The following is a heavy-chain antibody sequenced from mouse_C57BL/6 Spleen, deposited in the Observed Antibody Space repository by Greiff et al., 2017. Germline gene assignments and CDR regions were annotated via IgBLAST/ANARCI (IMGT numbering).Heavy chain of an antibody. V-gene: IGHV1-69*01. CDR3: ARGDYSNPYAMDY. CDR1: GYTFTSYW. D-gene: IGHD2-5*01. J-gene: IGHJ4*01. Sequence: QVQLQQPGAELVMPGASVKLSCKASGYTFTSYWMHWVKQRPGQGLEWIGEIDPSDSYTNYNQKFKGKSTLTVDKSSSTAYMQLSSLTSEDSAVYYCARGDYSNPYAMDYWGQGTSVTVSS. CDR2: IDPSDSYT.